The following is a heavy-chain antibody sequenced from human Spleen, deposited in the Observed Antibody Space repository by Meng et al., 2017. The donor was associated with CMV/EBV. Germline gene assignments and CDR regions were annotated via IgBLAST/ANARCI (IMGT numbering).Heavy chain of an antibody. D-gene: IGHD1-1*01. CDR1: GGSISSNPYY. CDR3: ARDVFDDTGSAFDI. Sequence: GSLRLSCSVSGGSISSNPYYWGWIRRPPGKGLEWIATLDYSGNTYYSPSLKSRVTISGDTSKNQFFLKLKSVTAADTAVYFCARDVFDDTGSAFDIWGQGTMVTVSS. CDR2: LDYSGNT. V-gene: IGHV4-39*07. J-gene: IGHJ3*02.